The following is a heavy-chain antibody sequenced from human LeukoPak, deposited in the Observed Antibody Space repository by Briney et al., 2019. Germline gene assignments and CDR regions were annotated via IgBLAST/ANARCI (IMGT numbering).Heavy chain of an antibody. D-gene: IGHD2-21*01. CDR2: ISASGGEK. V-gene: IGHV3-23*01. J-gene: IGHJ4*02. Sequence: PGGSLRLSCAASGFTFSSHGMSWVRQTPERGLEWGSSISASGGEKFYADSVRGRFTISRDNSKNTLYLQMYSLRPEDTAIYYCAKIGVIGLWYFDYWGQGSLVAVSS. CDR1: GFTFSSHG. CDR3: AKIGVIGLWYFDY.